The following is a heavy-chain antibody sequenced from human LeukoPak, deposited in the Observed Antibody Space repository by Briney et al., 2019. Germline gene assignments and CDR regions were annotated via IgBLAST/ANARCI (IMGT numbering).Heavy chain of an antibody. D-gene: IGHD6-19*01. J-gene: IGHJ4*02. CDR2: IWFDGSNK. CDR3: ARLGWFSFDY. Sequence: GGSLRLSCAASGFTFSSYGMHWVRQAPGKGLEWVALIWFDGSNKYYADFVKGRFTISRDNSKNTVYLQMNSLRAEDTAVYYCARLGWFSFDYWGQGTLVTVSS. V-gene: IGHV3-33*01. CDR1: GFTFSSYG.